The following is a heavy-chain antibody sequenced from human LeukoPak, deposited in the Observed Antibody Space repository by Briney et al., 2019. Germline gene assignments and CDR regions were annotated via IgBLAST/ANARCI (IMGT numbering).Heavy chain of an antibody. J-gene: IGHJ5*02. D-gene: IGHD3-22*01. CDR3: ARVRITMIVRGGFDP. CDR2: INHSGST. Sequence: SETLSLTCAVYGGSFSGYYWSWIRQPPGKGLDWIGEINHSGSTNYNPSLKSRVTISVDTSKNQFSLKLSSVTAADTAVYYCARVRITMIVRGGFDPWGQGTLVTVSS. CDR1: GGSFSGYY. V-gene: IGHV4-34*01.